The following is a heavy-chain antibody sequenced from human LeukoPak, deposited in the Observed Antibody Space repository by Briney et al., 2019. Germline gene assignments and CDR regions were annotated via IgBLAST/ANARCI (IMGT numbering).Heavy chain of an antibody. D-gene: IGHD1-26*01. J-gene: IGHJ5*02. Sequence: SQTLSLTCAISGDSVSSNSAAWNRIRQSPSRGLEWLGRTYYRAKWYNDYAVSVKSRITINPDTSKNQFSLQLDSVTPEDTAVYYCARGSVEWELLSWFDPWGQGTLVTVSS. CDR1: GDSVSSNSAA. CDR2: TYYRAKWYN. CDR3: ARGSVEWELLSWFDP. V-gene: IGHV6-1*01.